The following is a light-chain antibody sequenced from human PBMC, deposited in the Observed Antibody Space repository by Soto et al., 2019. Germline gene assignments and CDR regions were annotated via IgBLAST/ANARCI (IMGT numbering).Light chain of an antibody. CDR3: QQYNNWSPYT. CDR1: QSVSNN. V-gene: IGKV3-15*01. J-gene: IGKJ2*01. CDR2: GAS. Sequence: EIVMTQSPVTLSVSPGERATLSCRASQSVSNNLAWYQHRPGQAPGLLIYGASTRATGVPARFSGSGSGTEFTLTISSLQSEDFAVYYCQQYNNWSPYTFGQGTKLEIK.